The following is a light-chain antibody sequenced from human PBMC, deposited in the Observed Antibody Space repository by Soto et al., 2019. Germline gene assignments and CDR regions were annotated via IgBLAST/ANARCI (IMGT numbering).Light chain of an antibody. CDR2: DAS. CDR1: QSVSSY. Sequence: EIVLTQSPATLSLSPGERATLSCRASQSVSSYLAWYQQKHGHAPRLLIYDASNRATGIPARFSGSGSGTDFALTISSLEPEDCAVYYCQQRSNWPPITFGQGTRLEMK. CDR3: QQRSNWPPIT. V-gene: IGKV3-11*01. J-gene: IGKJ5*01.